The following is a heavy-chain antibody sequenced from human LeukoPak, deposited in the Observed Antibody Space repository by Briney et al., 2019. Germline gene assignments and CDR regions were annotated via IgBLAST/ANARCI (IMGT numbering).Heavy chain of an antibody. CDR2: ISYDGSNK. CDR1: GFTFSSYE. Sequence: GGSLRLSCAASGFTFSSYEMNWVRQAPGKGLEWVAVISYDGSNKYYADSVKGRFTISRDNSKNTLYLQMNSLRAEDTAVYYCARGGIWYQLLNGMDVWGQGTTVTVSS. CDR3: ARGGIWYQLLNGMDV. D-gene: IGHD2-2*01. V-gene: IGHV3-30-3*01. J-gene: IGHJ6*02.